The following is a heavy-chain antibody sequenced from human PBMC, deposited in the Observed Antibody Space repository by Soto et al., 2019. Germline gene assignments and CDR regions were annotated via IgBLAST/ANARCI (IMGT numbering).Heavy chain of an antibody. CDR2: SYYSGST. Sequence: QLQLQESGPGLVKPSETLSLTCTVSGGSISSSSYYWGWIRQPPGKGLEWIGSSYYSGSTYHNPSLTSRVPISVDTSKNQCSLNLSSVTAADTAVYYCARHRNYYYYGMDVWGQGTTVTVSS. CDR1: GGSISSSSYY. V-gene: IGHV4-39*01. J-gene: IGHJ6*02. CDR3: ARHRNYYYYGMDV.